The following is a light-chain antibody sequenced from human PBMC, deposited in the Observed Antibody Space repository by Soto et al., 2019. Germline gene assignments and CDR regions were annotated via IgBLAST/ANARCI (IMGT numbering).Light chain of an antibody. CDR3: LSFTTTSTHV. J-gene: IGLJ1*01. V-gene: IGLV2-14*02. CDR1: SSDVGSYNL. Sequence: QSVLTQPASVSGSPGQSIAISCTGTSSDVGSYNLVSWYQQHPGKAPKAMIYEGSKRPAGVSNRFSGSKSGNTASLTISGLQAEDEAEYFCLSFTTTSTHVFGTGTKVTVL. CDR2: EGS.